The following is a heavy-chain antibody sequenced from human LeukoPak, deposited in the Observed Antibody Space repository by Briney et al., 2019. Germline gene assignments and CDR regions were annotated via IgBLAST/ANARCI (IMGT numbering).Heavy chain of an antibody. J-gene: IGHJ4*02. CDR3: ARDPEDIVVVVAATPPYFDY. CDR2: INSDGSST. CDR1: GFAYSSYW. V-gene: IGHV3-74*01. D-gene: IGHD2-15*01. Sequence: GSLRLSCAASGFAYSSYWMHWVRQAPGKGLVWVSRINSDGSSTSYADSVKGRFTISRDNAKNTLYLQMNSLRAEDTAVYYCARDPEDIVVVVAATPPYFDYWGQGTLVTVSS.